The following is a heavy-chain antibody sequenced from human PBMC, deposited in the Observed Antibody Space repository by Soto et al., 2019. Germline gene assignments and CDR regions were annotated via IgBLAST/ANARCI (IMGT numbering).Heavy chain of an antibody. J-gene: IGHJ4*02. CDR1: GGSISSYY. D-gene: IGHD5-18*01. Sequence: PSETLSLTCTVSGGSISSYYWSWIRQPPGKGLEWIGYIYYSGSTNYNPSLKSRVTISVDTSKIQFSLKLSSVTAADTAVYYCASLGYSYGYFDYWGQGTLVTVSS. CDR3: ASLGYSYGYFDY. V-gene: IGHV4-59*01. CDR2: IYYSGST.